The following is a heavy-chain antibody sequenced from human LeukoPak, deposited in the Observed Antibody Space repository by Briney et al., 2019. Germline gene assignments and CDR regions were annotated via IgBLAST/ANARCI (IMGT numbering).Heavy chain of an antibody. CDR3: ARDTGWFGESTDWFDP. Sequence: ASVKVSCKASGYTFTCYYMHWGRQAPGQGLEWMGWINPNSGGTNYAQKFQGRVSMTRDTSISTAYMELSRLRSDDTAVYYCARDTGWFGESTDWFDPWGQGTLVTVSS. CDR2: INPNSGGT. J-gene: IGHJ5*02. V-gene: IGHV1-2*02. D-gene: IGHD3-10*01. CDR1: GYTFTCYY.